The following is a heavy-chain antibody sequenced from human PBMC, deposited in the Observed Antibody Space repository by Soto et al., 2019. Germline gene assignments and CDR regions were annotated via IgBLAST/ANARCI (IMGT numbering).Heavy chain of an antibody. CDR3: ARWRGLSDY. V-gene: IGHV5-51*01. CDR1: GYSFTSYW. D-gene: IGHD2-21*02. CDR2: IFGGDSDT. J-gene: IGHJ4*02. Sequence: PGESLKISCKASGYSFTSYWIGWVRQMPGKGLEWMGSIFGGDSDTRYSPSFQGQVTISVDRSISIAHLQWSSLQASDNAVYYCARWRGLSDYWGQGTPVTVSS.